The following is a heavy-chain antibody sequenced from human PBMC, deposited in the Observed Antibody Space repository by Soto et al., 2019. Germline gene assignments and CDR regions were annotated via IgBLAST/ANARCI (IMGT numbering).Heavy chain of an antibody. CDR3: AVLTECATVKCTQPFDY. Sequence: EVQLLESGGGFVQPGVSFILSCGASGFIFTEHTISCFRQAPVKGLEWISSINDNGASTFYADSVKGRATLSRDNSRNTLYAQKNNRRAEETSVYHCAVLTECATVKCTQPFDYWGQETLITVSS. D-gene: IGHD2-15*01. V-gene: IGHV3-23*01. CDR2: INDNGAST. J-gene: IGHJ4*02. CDR1: GFIFTEHT.